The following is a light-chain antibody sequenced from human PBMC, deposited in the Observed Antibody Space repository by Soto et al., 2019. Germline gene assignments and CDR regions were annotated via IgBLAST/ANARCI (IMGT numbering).Light chain of an antibody. CDR2: EVS. Sequence: QSALTQPASVSGSPGQSITISCTGTSSDIGGYNYVSWYQQHPGQAPRLMIYEVSHRPSGVSNRFSGSKSGNTASLTISGLLTADEDDYYCSSYSSTTTTPYVFGTGTKVTVL. CDR1: SSDIGGYNY. CDR3: SSYSSTTTTPYV. V-gene: IGLV2-14*01. J-gene: IGLJ1*01.